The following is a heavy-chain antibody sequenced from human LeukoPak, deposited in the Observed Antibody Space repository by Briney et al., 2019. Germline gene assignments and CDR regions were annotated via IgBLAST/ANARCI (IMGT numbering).Heavy chain of an antibody. CDR1: GFTFSRYG. CDR2: ITGSGGST. D-gene: IGHD1-26*01. V-gene: IGHV3-23*01. J-gene: IGHJ4*02. CDR3: ARTGGSYPYYFEY. Sequence: GGSLRLSCAASGFTFSRYGMSWVRQAPGKGLEWVSAITGSGGSTYYADSVKGRFTISRDNSKNTLYLQMNSLRAGDTAVYYCARTGGSYPYYFEYWGQGTLVTVSS.